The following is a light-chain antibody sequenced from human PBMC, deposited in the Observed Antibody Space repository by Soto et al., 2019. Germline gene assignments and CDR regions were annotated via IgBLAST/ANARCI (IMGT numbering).Light chain of an antibody. V-gene: IGKV3-15*01. CDR3: KQYSNWPN. Sequence: EIVLTQSPATLSVSPLEIATLSCSSSQSVSRNLAWYQQRPGQAPRLLISGASTRATGIAARFSGSGSGREFTLTISSLQSEDSALYYCKQYSNWPNFGQGTRLEIK. CDR2: GAS. J-gene: IGKJ5*01. CDR1: QSVSRN.